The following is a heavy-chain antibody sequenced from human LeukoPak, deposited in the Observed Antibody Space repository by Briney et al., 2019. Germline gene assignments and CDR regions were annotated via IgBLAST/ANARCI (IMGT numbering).Heavy chain of an antibody. J-gene: IGHJ4*02. CDR2: ISGCGGST. CDR3: PLTLSSSLDY. Sequence: PGGSLRLSCAASGFTFSSYAMSWVRQAPGKGLEWVSAISGCGGSTYYADSMKGRFTISRDNSKNTLYLQMNSLRAEDTTVYYCPLTLSSSLDYWGQGTLVTVSS. V-gene: IGHV3-23*01. CDR1: GFTFSSYA. D-gene: IGHD6-13*01.